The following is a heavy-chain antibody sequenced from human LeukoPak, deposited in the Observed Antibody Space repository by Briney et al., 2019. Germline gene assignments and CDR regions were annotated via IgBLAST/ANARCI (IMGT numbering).Heavy chain of an antibody. CDR2: IYYSGST. CDR1: GGSISSSSYY. D-gene: IGHD3-10*01. Sequence: PSETLSLTCTVSGGSISSSSYYWGWIRQPPGKGLEWIGSIYYSGSTYYNPSLKSRVTISVDTSKNQFSLKLSSVTAADTAVYYCASRVRVHDYADYWGQGTLVTVSS. CDR3: ASRVRVHDYADY. V-gene: IGHV4-39*01. J-gene: IGHJ4*02.